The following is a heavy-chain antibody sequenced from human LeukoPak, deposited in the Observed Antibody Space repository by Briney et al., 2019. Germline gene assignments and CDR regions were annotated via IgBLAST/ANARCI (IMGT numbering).Heavy chain of an antibody. CDR1: GGSFSGYY. V-gene: IGHV4-34*01. CDR2: INHSGST. J-gene: IGHJ4*02. Sequence: SETLSLTCAVYGGSFSGYYWSWIRQPPGKGLEWIGEINHSGSTNYSPSLKSRVTISVDTSKNQFSLKLSSVTAADTAVYYCARGFSWVSSSLGYWGQGTLVTVSS. D-gene: IGHD6-13*01. CDR3: ARGFSWVSSSLGY.